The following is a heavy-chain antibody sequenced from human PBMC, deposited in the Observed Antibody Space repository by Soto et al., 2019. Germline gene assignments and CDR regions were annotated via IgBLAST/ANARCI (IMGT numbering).Heavy chain of an antibody. CDR3: ARDWGLRFLEWSYYYGMDG. D-gene: IGHD3-3*01. J-gene: IGHJ6*02. V-gene: IGHV1-18*01. Sequence: ASVHVCCAVSRDTFASYSLSRVRLAPGTGLAWMGWISAYNGNTNYAQKLQGRVTMTTDTSTSTAYMELRSLRSDDTAVYYCARDWGLRFLEWSYYYGMDGWGQGITVTVS. CDR2: ISAYNGNT. CDR1: RDTFASYS.